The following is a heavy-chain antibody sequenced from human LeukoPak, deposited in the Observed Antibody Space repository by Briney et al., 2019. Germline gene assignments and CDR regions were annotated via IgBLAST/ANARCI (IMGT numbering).Heavy chain of an antibody. V-gene: IGHV4-59*01. CDR1: GGSISSYY. Sequence: PSETLSLTCTVSGGSISSYYWSWIRQPPGRGLEWIGCIYYSGSTNYNPSLKSRVTISVDTSKNQFSLKLSSVTAADTAVYYCARVPATGPYAFDIWGQGTMVTVSS. J-gene: IGHJ3*02. CDR2: IYYSGST. CDR3: ARVPATGPYAFDI. D-gene: IGHD4-17*01.